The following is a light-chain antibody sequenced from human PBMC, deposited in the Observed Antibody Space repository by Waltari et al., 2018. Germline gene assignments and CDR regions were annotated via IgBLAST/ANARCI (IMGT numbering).Light chain of an antibody. Sequence: QSALTQPPSASGSPGQSVTISCTGTSSDVGGYNSVSWYQQHPGKAPKLMIYEVTKRPSGVPGRFAGSKSGNTASLIVSGLQAEDEADYHCSSYADSDNLVFGGGTKLTVL. CDR3: SSYADSDNLV. V-gene: IGLV2-8*01. J-gene: IGLJ3*02. CDR1: SSDVGGYNS. CDR2: EVT.